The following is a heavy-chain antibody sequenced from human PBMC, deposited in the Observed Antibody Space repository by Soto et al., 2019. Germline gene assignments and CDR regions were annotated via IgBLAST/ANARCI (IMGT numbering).Heavy chain of an antibody. CDR1: GTSISSYY. J-gene: IGHJ4*02. CDR3: ARYNSYAIDY. CDR2: IHYSGTT. D-gene: IGHD2-8*01. Sequence: LSLTCTVSGTSISSYYWSLIRQPPGKGLEWIANIHYSGTTNYNPSLASRVTLSVDTSKNQFSLKMTSVTAADRAMYFCARYNSYAIDYWGRGTLVTVSS. V-gene: IGHV4-59*01.